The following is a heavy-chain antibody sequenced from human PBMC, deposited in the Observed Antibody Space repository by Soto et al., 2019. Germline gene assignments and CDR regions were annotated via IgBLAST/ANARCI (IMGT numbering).Heavy chain of an antibody. CDR2: IIPIFGTA. J-gene: IGHJ6*02. D-gene: IGHD6-13*01. Sequence: SVKVSCKASGGTFSSYAISWVRQAPGQGLEWMGGIIPIFGTANYAQKFQGRVTITADESTSTAYMELSSLRSEDTAVYYCARESSSWYTTYYYYGMDVWGQGTTVTVSS. CDR1: GGTFSSYA. CDR3: ARESSSWYTTYYYYGMDV. V-gene: IGHV1-69*13.